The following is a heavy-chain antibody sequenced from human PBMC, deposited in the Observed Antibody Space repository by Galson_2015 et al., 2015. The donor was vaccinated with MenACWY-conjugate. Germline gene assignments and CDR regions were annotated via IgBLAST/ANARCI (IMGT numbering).Heavy chain of an antibody. Sequence: SVKVSCKASGGTFSSYAISWVRQAPGQGLEWMGGIIPIFGTANYAQKFQGRVTITADESTSTAYMELSSLRSEDTAVYYCARAPGYCSSTSCPFDYWGQGTLVTVSS. CDR3: ARAPGYCSSTSCPFDY. V-gene: IGHV1-69*13. J-gene: IGHJ4*02. CDR1: GGTFSSYA. CDR2: IIPIFGTA. D-gene: IGHD2-2*01.